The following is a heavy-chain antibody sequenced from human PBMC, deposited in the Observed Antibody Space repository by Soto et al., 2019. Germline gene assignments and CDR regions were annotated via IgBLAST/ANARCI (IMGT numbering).Heavy chain of an antibody. Sequence: ASVKVSCKASGYTFTGYYMNWVGQAPGQGLEWMGWINPNNGATNYAPNFQGRVTMTRDTSISTAYMELSRLRSDDTGVYYCATSILRFLEWSSGDYWGRGTLVTVSS. D-gene: IGHD3-3*01. CDR2: INPNNGAT. CDR1: GYTFTGYY. J-gene: IGHJ4*02. CDR3: ATSILRFLEWSSGDY. V-gene: IGHV1-2*02.